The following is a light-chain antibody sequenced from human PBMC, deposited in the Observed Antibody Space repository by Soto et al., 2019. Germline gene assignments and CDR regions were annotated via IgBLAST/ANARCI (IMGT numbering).Light chain of an antibody. Sequence: QSVLTQPASVSGSPGQSITISCTGTSSDVGGYNYVSWYQQHSGKAPKLMIYDVSYRPSGVSNRFSASKSGNTASLTISGLQAEDEADYYCSSYTTSSTRVFGAGTKVTVL. CDR3: SSYTTSSTRV. J-gene: IGLJ1*01. V-gene: IGLV2-14*01. CDR1: SSDVGGYNY. CDR2: DVS.